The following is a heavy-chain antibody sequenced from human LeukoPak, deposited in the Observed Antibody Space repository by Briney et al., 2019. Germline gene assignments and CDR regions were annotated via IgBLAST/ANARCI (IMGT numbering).Heavy chain of an antibody. CDR3: ARHLSSSWYYYYYGMDV. CDR2: IYYSGST. V-gene: IGHV4-39*01. D-gene: IGHD6-13*01. CDR1: GGSISSSSYY. Sequence: PSETLSLTCTVSGGSISSSSYYWGWIRQPPGEGLEWIGSIYYSGSTYYNPSLKSRATISVDTSKNQFSLKLSSVTAADTAVYYCARHLSSSWYYYYYGMDVWGQGTTVTVSS. J-gene: IGHJ6*02.